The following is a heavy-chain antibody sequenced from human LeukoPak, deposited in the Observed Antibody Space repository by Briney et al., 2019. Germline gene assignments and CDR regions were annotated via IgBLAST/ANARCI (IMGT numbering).Heavy chain of an antibody. D-gene: IGHD3-22*01. V-gene: IGHV1-46*01. Sequence: GASVKLSCKAPGYTFTSYYMHWMRQAPGQGPEGMGIINPSGGSTSYAQKFQRRLTMTRDTSTSTVYMELRSLRSEDTAVYYCARVHPITMIVVDAFVIWGEGTMVTVSS. J-gene: IGHJ3*02. CDR3: ARVHPITMIVVDAFVI. CDR2: INPSGGST. CDR1: GYTFTSYY.